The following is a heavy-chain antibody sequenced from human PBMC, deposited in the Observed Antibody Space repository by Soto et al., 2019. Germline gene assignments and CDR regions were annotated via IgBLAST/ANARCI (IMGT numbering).Heavy chain of an antibody. CDR1: GYTFTSYY. CDR2: INPSGGGT. V-gene: IGHV1-46*01. Sequence: GASVKVSCKASGYTFTSYYMHWVRQAPGQGLEWMGIINPSGGGTSYAQKFQGRVTMTRDTSTSTVYMELSSLRSEDTAVYYCAIIAAAGHYYYYGMDVWGQGTTVTVSS. D-gene: IGHD6-13*01. J-gene: IGHJ6*02. CDR3: AIIAAAGHYYYYGMDV.